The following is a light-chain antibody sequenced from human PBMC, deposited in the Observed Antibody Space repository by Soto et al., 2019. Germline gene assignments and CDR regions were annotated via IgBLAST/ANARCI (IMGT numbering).Light chain of an antibody. CDR1: QSISSW. J-gene: IGKJ4*01. Sequence: DIQMTQSPSTLPASVGDRVTITCRASQSISSWLAWYQQKPGKAPKLLIYKASSLESGAPSRLSGSGSGTEFTLTISSLQPDDFATDYCQQYNSYPSFGGGTKVVIK. CDR3: QQYNSYPS. CDR2: KAS. V-gene: IGKV1-5*03.